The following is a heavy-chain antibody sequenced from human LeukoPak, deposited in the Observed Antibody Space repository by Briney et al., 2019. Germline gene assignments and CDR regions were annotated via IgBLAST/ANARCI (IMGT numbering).Heavy chain of an antibody. J-gene: IGHJ3*02. Sequence: ASVKVSCKVSGYTLTELSMHWVRQAPGKGLEWMGGFDPEDGETIYAQKFQGRVTMTEDTSTDTAHMELSSLRSEDTAVYYCATGKQWLAPTEAFDIWGQGTMVTVSS. CDR3: ATGKQWLAPTEAFDI. V-gene: IGHV1-24*01. CDR2: FDPEDGET. D-gene: IGHD6-19*01. CDR1: GYTLTELS.